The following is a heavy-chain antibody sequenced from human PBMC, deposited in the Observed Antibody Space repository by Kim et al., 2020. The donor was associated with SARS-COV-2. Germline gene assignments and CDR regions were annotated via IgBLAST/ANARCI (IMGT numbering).Heavy chain of an antibody. V-gene: IGHV4-34*01. D-gene: IGHD6-19*01. J-gene: IGHJ6*02. CDR3: ARGSSLGWSTPYYYYYGMDV. Sequence: RVTISVDTSKNQFSLKLSSVTAADTAVYYCARGSSLGWSTPYYYYYGMDVWGQGTTVTVSS.